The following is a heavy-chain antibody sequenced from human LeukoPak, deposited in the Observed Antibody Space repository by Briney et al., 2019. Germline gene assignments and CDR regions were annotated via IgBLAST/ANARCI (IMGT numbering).Heavy chain of an antibody. Sequence: ASVKVSCKVAGYSLIDMSVHWIRQAPGRGVEWMGSSDSEDGDPVYAQKFEGRLTMTEDTSTDTAYMDLSSLRFEDTAVYYCASGNEVTLEGFALWGQGTMVTVSS. CDR2: SDSEDGDP. CDR3: ASGNEVTLEGFAL. CDR1: GYSLIDMS. J-gene: IGHJ3*01. V-gene: IGHV1-24*01. D-gene: IGHD2-8*01.